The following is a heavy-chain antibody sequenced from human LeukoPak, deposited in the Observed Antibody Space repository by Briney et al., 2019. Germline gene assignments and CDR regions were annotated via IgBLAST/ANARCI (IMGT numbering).Heavy chain of an antibody. J-gene: IGHJ6*02. V-gene: IGHV4-39*02. CDR2: IYYSGST. CDR3: AREMGVVTAHGIDV. CDR1: GGSISSISSNNYH. Sequence: SETLSLTCIVSGGSISSISSNNYHWGWIRQPPGKGLEWIGSIYYSGSTYYNPSLKSRVTISVDASKNQFSLKLSSVTAADTALYYCAREMGVVTAHGIDVWGQGTTVTVSS. D-gene: IGHD4-23*01.